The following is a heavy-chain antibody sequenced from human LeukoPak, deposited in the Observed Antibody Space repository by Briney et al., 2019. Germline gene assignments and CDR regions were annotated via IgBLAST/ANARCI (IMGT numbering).Heavy chain of an antibody. D-gene: IGHD1-26*01. J-gene: IGHJ5*02. CDR1: GGSISTYY. Sequence: SETLSLTCTVSGGSISTYYWSWIRQPPGKGLEWIGYIYYSGSTNYNPSLKSRVTISVDTSKNQFSLKLSTVTAADTAVYYCARGQGSPNWFDPWGQGTLVTVSS. CDR3: ARGQGSPNWFDP. CDR2: IYYSGST. V-gene: IGHV4-59*01.